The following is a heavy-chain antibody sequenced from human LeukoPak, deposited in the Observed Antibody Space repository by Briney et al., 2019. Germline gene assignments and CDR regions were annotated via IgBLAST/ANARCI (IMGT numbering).Heavy chain of an antibody. CDR1: GFTFDDYG. D-gene: IGHD3-3*01. J-gene: IGHJ4*02. CDR2: INWNGGST. CDR3: ARSYDFWSGYTTACFDY. V-gene: IGHV3-20*04. Sequence: GGSLRLSCAASGFTFDDYGMSWVRPAPGKGLEWVSGINWNGGSTGYADSVKGRFTISRGNAKNSLYLQMNSLRAEDTALYYCARSYDFWSGYTTACFDYWGQGTLVTVSS.